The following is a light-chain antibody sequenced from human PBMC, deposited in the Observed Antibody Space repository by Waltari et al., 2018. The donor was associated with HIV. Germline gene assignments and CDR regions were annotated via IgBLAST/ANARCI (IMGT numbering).Light chain of an antibody. CDR1: SNDVGGYKY. J-gene: IGLJ3*02. CDR3: ISYTTGNSWV. Sequence: QSALTQPASVSGSPGQSITISCTGTSNDVGGYKYVSWYQQHPGKAPKLLICDVTNRPSGVSNRFSGPKSGNTASLTISGLQTEDEADYYCISYTTGNSWVFGGGTKLTVL. V-gene: IGLV2-14*03. CDR2: DVT.